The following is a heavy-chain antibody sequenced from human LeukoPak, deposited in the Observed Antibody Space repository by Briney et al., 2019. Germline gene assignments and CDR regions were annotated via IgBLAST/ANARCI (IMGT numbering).Heavy chain of an antibody. Sequence: ASVKVSCKASGYTFTGYYMHWVRQAPGQGLEWMGWINPNSGGTNYAQKFQGRVTMTRDTSISTAYMELSRLRFDDTAVYYCARVAYCSGGSCYYYYYGMDVWGQGTTVTVSS. CDR1: GYTFTGYY. D-gene: IGHD2-15*01. CDR2: INPNSGGT. V-gene: IGHV1-2*02. J-gene: IGHJ6*02. CDR3: ARVAYCSGGSCYYYYYGMDV.